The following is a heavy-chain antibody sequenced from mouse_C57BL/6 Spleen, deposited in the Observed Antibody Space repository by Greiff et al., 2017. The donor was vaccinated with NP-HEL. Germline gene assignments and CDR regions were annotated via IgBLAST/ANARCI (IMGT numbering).Heavy chain of an antibody. J-gene: IGHJ2*01. CDR2: ISSGSSTI. Sequence: DVHLVESGGGLVKPGGSLKLSCAASGFTFSDYGMHWVRQAPEKGLEWVAYISSGSSTIYYADTVKGRFTISRDNAKNTLFLQMTSLRSEDTAMYYCARERLRRFDYWGQGTTLTVSS. CDR3: ARERLRRFDY. V-gene: IGHV5-17*01. D-gene: IGHD2-4*01. CDR1: GFTFSDYG.